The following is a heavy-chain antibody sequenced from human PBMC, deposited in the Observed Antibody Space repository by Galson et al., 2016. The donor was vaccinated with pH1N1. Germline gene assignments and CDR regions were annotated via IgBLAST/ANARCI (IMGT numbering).Heavy chain of an antibody. J-gene: IGHJ3*01. D-gene: IGHD3-3*01. V-gene: IGHV4-31*03. Sequence: TLSLTCTVAGGSISGHDSYWSWIRQHPGRGLGWIGHIYYNAGTYYNPSLESRLTISVDTSKSQFSLNLTSATAADTAVYYCARRFVERLEGLPSDAFDFWGQGTMVTVAS. CDR2: IYYNAGT. CDR3: ARRFVERLEGLPSDAFDF. CDR1: GGSISGHDSY.